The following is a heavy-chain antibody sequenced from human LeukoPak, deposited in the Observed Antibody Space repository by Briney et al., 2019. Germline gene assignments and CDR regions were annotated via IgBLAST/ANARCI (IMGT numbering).Heavy chain of an antibody. CDR2: IKQDGSEK. CDR1: GFTFSSYW. Sequence: GGSLRLSCAASGFTFSSYWMSWVRQAPGKGLEWVANIKQDGSEKYYVDSVKGRFTISRDNAKNSLYLQMNSLRAEDTAVYYCARVNRWFGELFTDYWGQGTLVTVSS. D-gene: IGHD3-10*01. CDR3: ARVNRWFGELFTDY. V-gene: IGHV3-7*01. J-gene: IGHJ4*02.